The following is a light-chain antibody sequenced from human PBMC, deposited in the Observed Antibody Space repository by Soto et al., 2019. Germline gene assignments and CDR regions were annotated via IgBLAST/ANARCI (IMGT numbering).Light chain of an antibody. CDR3: QQDGSSPIT. CDR2: GAS. V-gene: IGKV3-20*01. CDR1: QSVINNY. Sequence: EIVLTQSPGTLSLSPGERGTLPCRASQSVINNYLAWYQQKPGQAPRLLIYGASSRATGIPERFSGSGSGTEFTLTISRLAPEDFAVYYCQQDGSSPITFGQVTRLEIK. J-gene: IGKJ5*01.